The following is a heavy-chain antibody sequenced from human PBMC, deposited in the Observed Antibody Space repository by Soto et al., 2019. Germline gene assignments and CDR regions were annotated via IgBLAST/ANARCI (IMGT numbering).Heavy chain of an antibody. D-gene: IGHD6-19*01. CDR3: ATGTAVARGNPFDAGWRPPFDY. J-gene: IGHJ4*02. Sequence: GASVKVSCKVSGYTLTELSMHWVRQAPGKRLEWMGGFDPEDGETIYAQKFQGRVTMTEDTSTDTAYMELSSLRSEDTAVYYCATGTAVARGNPFDAGWRPPFDYWGQGTLVTVPQ. V-gene: IGHV1-24*01. CDR1: GYTLTELS. CDR2: FDPEDGET.